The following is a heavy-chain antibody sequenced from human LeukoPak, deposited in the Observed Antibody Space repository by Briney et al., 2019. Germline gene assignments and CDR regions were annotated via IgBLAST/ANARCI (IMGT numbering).Heavy chain of an antibody. D-gene: IGHD2-2*01. CDR1: GFTFSSYS. Sequence: GGSLRLSCAASGFTFSSYSMNWVRQAPGKGLEWVSYISSSSSTIYYADSVKGRFTISRDNAKNSLYLQMNSLRAEDTAVYYCANLCSTSCYPFDYWGQGTLVTVSS. CDR2: ISSSSSTI. V-gene: IGHV3-48*04. CDR3: ANLCSTSCYPFDY. J-gene: IGHJ4*02.